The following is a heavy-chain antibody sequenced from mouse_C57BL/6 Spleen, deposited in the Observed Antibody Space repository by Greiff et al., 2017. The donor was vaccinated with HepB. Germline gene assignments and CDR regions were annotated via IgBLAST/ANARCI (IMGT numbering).Heavy chain of an antibody. CDR3: ARWGIYYYGSSYFYYFDY. D-gene: IGHD1-1*01. CDR1: GYTFTSYW. V-gene: IGHV1-52*01. J-gene: IGHJ2*01. Sequence: VQLQQPGAELVRPGSSVKLSCKASGYTFTSYWMHWVKQRPIQGLEWIGNIDPSDSETHYNQKFKDKATLTVDKSSSTAYRQLSSLTSEDSAVYYCARWGIYYYGSSYFYYFDYWGQGTTLTVSS. CDR2: IDPSDSET.